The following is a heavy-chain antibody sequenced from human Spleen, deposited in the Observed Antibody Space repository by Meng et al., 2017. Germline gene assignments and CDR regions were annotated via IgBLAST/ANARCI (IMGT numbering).Heavy chain of an antibody. V-gene: IGHV1-18*01. J-gene: IGHJ6*02. CDR3: AREYGSGSYSKKYYYYYGMDV. CDR2: ISGYNGKT. Sequence: ASVKVSCKASGYTFTSYGISWVREAPGQGLEWMGWISGYNGKTNYARKLQGRVTMTTDTSTRTAYMELSSLRSEDTAVYYCAREYGSGSYSKKYYYYYGMDVWGQGTTVTVSS. CDR1: GYTFTSYG. D-gene: IGHD3-10*01.